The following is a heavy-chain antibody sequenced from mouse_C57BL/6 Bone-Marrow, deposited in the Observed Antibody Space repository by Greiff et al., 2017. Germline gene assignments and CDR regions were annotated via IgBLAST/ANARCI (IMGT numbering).Heavy chain of an antibody. V-gene: IGHV1-80*01. CDR2: IYPGDGDT. Sequence: QVQLKESGAELVKPGASVKISCKASGYAFSSYWMNWVKQRPGKGLEWIGQIYPGDGDTNYNGKFKGKATLTADKSSSTAYMQLSSLTSEDSAVYFCARRGFITTVVARYWYFDVWGTGTTVTVSS. CDR3: ARRGFITTVVARYWYFDV. CDR1: GYAFSSYW. D-gene: IGHD1-1*01. J-gene: IGHJ1*03.